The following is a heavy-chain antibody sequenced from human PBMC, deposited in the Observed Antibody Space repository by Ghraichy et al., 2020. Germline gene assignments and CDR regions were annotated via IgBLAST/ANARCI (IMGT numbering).Heavy chain of an antibody. CDR1: GFTFTNYA. J-gene: IGHJ6*02. CDR3: AKVFFEWIQLWLMDV. D-gene: IGHD5-18*01. V-gene: IGHV3-23*01. Sequence: GGSLRLSCAASGFTFTNYAMSWVRQAPGKGLEWVSAISGSGTSTYYTDSVKGRFTISRDISKSTLYLQMNSLRAEDTAVYYCAKVFFEWIQLWLMDVWGQGTTVTVSS. CDR2: ISGSGTST.